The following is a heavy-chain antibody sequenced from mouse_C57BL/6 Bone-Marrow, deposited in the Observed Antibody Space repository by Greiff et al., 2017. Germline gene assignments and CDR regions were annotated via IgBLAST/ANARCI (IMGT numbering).Heavy chain of an antibody. CDR1: GFTFSSYA. J-gene: IGHJ2*01. D-gene: IGHD1-1*01. CDR2: ISDGGSYT. Sequence: EVKLMESGGGLVKPGGSLKLSCAASGFTFSSYAMSWVRQPPEKRLEWVATISDGGSYTYYPDNVKGRFTISRDNAKNNLYLQMSHLKSEDTAMYYCARELRTYFDYWGQGTTLTVSS. V-gene: IGHV5-4*01. CDR3: ARELRTYFDY.